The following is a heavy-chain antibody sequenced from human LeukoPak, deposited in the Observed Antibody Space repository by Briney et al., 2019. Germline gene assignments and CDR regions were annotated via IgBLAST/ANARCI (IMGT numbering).Heavy chain of an antibody. D-gene: IGHD6-19*01. Sequence: PGGSLRLSCAASGFTFSSYWMHWVRQAPGKGLGWVSRISSDGISTTYADSVKGRFTISRDNAKNSLYLQLNSLRAEDTAVYYCARDAYTSGWYGGYYYYYGMDVWGQGTTVTVSS. CDR3: ARDAYTSGWYGGYYYYYGMDV. J-gene: IGHJ6*02. CDR1: GFTFSSYW. CDR2: ISSDGIST. V-gene: IGHV3-74*01.